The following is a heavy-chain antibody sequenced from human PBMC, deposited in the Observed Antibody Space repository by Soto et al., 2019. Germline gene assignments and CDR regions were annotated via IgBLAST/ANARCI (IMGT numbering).Heavy chain of an antibody. Sequence: GGSLRLSCAASGFTFSSYSMNWVRQAPGKGLEWVSSISSSSSYIYYADSVKGRFTISRDNAKNSLYLQRNSLRAKDTAVYYCAMGGTTNDDGRDVWGQGTKVTVSS. D-gene: IGHD1-7*01. J-gene: IGHJ6*02. CDR3: AMGGTTNDDGRDV. V-gene: IGHV3-21*01. CDR1: GFTFSSYS. CDR2: ISSSSSYI.